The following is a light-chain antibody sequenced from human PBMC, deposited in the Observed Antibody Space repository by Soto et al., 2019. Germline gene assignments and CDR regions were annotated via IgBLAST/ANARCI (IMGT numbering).Light chain of an antibody. CDR2: GAS. J-gene: IGKJ1*01. CDR1: QSVSSN. Sequence: EIVMTQSPATLSVSPGERATLSCRASQSVSSNLAWYQQKSGQAPRLLIYGASTRATGIPARFSGSGSGTEFTLTISSLQSEDFAVYYCQHYNNRPPTFGQGTKVDI. V-gene: IGKV3-15*01. CDR3: QHYNNRPPT.